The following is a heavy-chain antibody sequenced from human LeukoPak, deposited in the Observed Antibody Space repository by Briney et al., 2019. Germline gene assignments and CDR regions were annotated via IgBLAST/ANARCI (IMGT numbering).Heavy chain of an antibody. CDR1: GITLSNYG. Sequence: GGSLRLSCAVSGITLSNYGMSWVRQAPGKGLEWVAGISGSGGTTNYADSVKGRFTISRDNPKNTLYLQMNSLRAEDTAVYFCAKRGVVIRVILVGFHKEAYYFDSWGQGALVTVSS. CDR2: ISGSGGTT. V-gene: IGHV3-23*01. J-gene: IGHJ4*02. CDR3: AKRGVVIRVILVGFHKEAYYFDS. D-gene: IGHD3-22*01.